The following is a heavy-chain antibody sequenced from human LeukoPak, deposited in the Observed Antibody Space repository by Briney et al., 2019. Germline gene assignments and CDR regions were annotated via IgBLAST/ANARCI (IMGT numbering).Heavy chain of an antibody. D-gene: IGHD6-19*01. Sequence: PGWSLILSCAASGFTFDNYAMHWVRQTPGKGLEWVSGISWDSGSINYADSVKGRFTISRDNAKNSLFLQMNSLRTEDTALYYCARDIFSVAGPDLDCWGQGTQVTVSS. CDR3: ARDIFSVAGPDLDC. CDR1: GFTFDNYA. CDR2: ISWDSGSI. V-gene: IGHV3-9*01. J-gene: IGHJ4*02.